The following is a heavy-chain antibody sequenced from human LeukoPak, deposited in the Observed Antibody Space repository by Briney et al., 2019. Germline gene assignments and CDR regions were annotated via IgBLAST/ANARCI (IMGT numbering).Heavy chain of an antibody. V-gene: IGHV3-33*01. CDR1: GFTFSSYG. CDR3: ASMDV. J-gene: IGHJ6*02. Sequence: GGSLRLSCAASGFTFSSYGMHWVRQAPGKGLEWVAVIWYDGSNKCYAGSVKGRFTISRDNSKNTLYLQMNSLRAEDTAVYYCASMDVWGQGTTVTVSS. CDR2: IWYDGSNK.